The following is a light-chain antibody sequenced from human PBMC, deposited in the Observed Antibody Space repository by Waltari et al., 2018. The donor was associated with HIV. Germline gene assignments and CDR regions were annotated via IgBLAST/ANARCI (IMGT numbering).Light chain of an antibody. Sequence: QSALTQPASVSGSPGQSITISCTGSRRDAGGYHYVSWYQQHPGKAPRLMIYDVSTRPSGVSDRFSGSKSGDTASLTISGLQAEDEADYYCESYTSTSVWVFGGGTRLTVL. CDR1: RRDAGGYHY. CDR2: DVS. V-gene: IGLV2-14*03. J-gene: IGLJ3*02. CDR3: ESYTSTSVWV.